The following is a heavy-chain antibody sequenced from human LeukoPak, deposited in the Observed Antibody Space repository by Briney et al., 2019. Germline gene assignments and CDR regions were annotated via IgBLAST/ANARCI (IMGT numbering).Heavy chain of an antibody. CDR1: GVSISSYY. V-gene: IGHV4-59*01. J-gene: IGHJ5*02. Sequence: SETLSLTCTVSGVSISSYYWSWVRQAPGKGLEWIGYLFTSGSPNYNPSLKSRVTISVDTSKQQFSLKLSSVTAADRAMYYCAREYCSGGSCYPNWFDPWGLGTQVTVSS. D-gene: IGHD2-15*01. CDR2: LFTSGSP. CDR3: AREYCSGGSCYPNWFDP.